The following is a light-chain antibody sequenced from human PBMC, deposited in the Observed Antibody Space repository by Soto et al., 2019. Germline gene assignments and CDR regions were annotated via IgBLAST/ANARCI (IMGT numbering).Light chain of an antibody. CDR3: QQYNSYSRT. J-gene: IGKJ1*01. Sequence: DIVMTQSPATLSVSPGERATFSCRASQSVGRNLAWYQHRPGQAPRLLIYGASIRATGIPDRFSGSGSGTHFTLTISSLQPDDFATYYCQQYNSYSRTFGQGTKVDIK. V-gene: IGKV3D-15*01. CDR1: QSVGRN. CDR2: GAS.